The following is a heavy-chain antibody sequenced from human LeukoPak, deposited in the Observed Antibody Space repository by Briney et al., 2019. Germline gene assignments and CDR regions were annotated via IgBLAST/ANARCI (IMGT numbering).Heavy chain of an antibody. V-gene: IGHV4-59*08. J-gene: IGHJ4*02. CDR3: ARHANHQRGVIVIDY. CDR1: GGSISSYY. Sequence: SETLSLTCTVSGGSISSYYWSWIRQPPGKGLEWIGYIYYSGSTNYNPSLKSRVTISVDTSKNQFSLKLSSVTAADTAVYYCARHANHQRGVIVIDYWGQGTLVTVSS. CDR2: IYYSGST. D-gene: IGHD3-16*02.